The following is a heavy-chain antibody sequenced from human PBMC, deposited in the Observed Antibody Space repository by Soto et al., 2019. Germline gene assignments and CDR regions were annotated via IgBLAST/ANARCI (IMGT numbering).Heavy chain of an antibody. CDR2: IYYSGST. CDR1: GGSISSYY. CDR3: ARDSPAAGYCSGGSCFIL. Sequence: SETLSLTCTVSGGSISSYYWSWIRQPPGKGLEWIGYIYYSGSTNYNPSLKSRVTISVDTSKNQFSLKLSSVTAADTAVYYCARDSPAAGYCSGGSCFILWGQGTLVTVSS. V-gene: IGHV4-59*01. J-gene: IGHJ4*02. D-gene: IGHD2-15*01.